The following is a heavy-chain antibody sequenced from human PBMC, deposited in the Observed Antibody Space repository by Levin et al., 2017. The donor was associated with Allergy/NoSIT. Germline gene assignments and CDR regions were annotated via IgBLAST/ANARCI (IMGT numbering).Heavy chain of an antibody. D-gene: IGHD3-10*01. CDR1: GFSFSIYG. Sequence: GGSLRLSCAASGFSFSIYGLHWVRQAPGKGLEWVALITSDGSNKFFADSVKGRFTISRDNFKNTLHLRMDSLRPEDTAVYYCAKGGDMDVWGQGTTVTVSS. CDR2: ITSDGSNK. V-gene: IGHV3-30*18. J-gene: IGHJ6*02. CDR3: AKGGDMDV.